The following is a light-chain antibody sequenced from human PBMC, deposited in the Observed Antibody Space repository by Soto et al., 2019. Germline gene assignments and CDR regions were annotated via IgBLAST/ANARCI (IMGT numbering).Light chain of an antibody. J-gene: IGLJ1*01. CDR1: SSDVGGYNY. Sequence: QSALTQPASVSGAPGQSITISCTGTSSDVGGYNYVSWYQQHPGKAPNLMIYEVSNRPSGVSNRFSGSKSCNTASLTISGLQAEDEADYYCSSYTSSSTEVFGTGTKVTVL. CDR3: SSYTSSSTEV. CDR2: EVS. V-gene: IGLV2-14*01.